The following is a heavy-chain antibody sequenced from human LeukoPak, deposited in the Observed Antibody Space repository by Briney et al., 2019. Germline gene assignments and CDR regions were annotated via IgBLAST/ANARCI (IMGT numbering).Heavy chain of an antibody. CDR2: IKQDGSEK. V-gene: IGHV3-7*01. D-gene: IGHD6-13*01. Sequence: PGGSLRLSCAASVFTFSSYWMSWVRQAPGKGLEWVANIKQDGSEKYYVDSVKGRFTISRDNAKNSLYLQMNSLRAEDTAVYYCATGPGYSSSWWGQGTLVTVSS. CDR1: VFTFSSYW. CDR3: ATGPGYSSSW. J-gene: IGHJ4*02.